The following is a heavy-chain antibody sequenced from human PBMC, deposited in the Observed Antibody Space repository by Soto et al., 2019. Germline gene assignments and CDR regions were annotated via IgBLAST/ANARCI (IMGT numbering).Heavy chain of an antibody. V-gene: IGHV4-59*01. CDR3: ARGPYYYDSSGYYYISWFDP. Sequence: QVQLQESGPGLVKPSETLSLTCTVSGGSISSYYWSWIRQPPGKGLEWIGYIYYSGSTNYNPSLKSRVTISVDTSKNQFSLQLSSVTAADTAVYYCARGPYYYDSSGYYYISWFDPWGQGTLVTVSS. D-gene: IGHD3-22*01. CDR1: GGSISSYY. J-gene: IGHJ5*02. CDR2: IYYSGST.